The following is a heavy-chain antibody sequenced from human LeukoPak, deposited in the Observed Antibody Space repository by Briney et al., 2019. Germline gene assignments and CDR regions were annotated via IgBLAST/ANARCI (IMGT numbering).Heavy chain of an antibody. V-gene: IGHV3-64*02. J-gene: IGHJ4*02. D-gene: IGHD5-18*01. CDR3: ARGRGYSYGTPGDDF. Sequence: GGSLRLSCAASGFTFSSYAMHWVRQAPGKGLEYVSAISSNGVSTYYGDSVKGRFTISRDNSKNMLNLQMGSLRVEDMGVYYCARGRGYSYGTPGDDFWGQGTLVTVSS. CDR1: GFTFSSYA. CDR2: ISSNGVST.